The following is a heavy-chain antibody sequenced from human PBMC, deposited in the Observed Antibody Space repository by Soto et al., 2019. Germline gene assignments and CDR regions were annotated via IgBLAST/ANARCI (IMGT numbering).Heavy chain of an antibody. Sequence: PSETLSLTCAVYGGSFSGYYWSWIRQPPGKGLEWIGEINHSGSTNYNPSLKSRVTISVDTSKNQFSLKLSSVTAADTAVYYCARSGYYGSGSPRMDVWGQGTTVTVSS. CDR1: GGSFSGYY. CDR3: ARSGYYGSGSPRMDV. D-gene: IGHD3-10*01. CDR2: INHSGST. J-gene: IGHJ6*02. V-gene: IGHV4-34*01.